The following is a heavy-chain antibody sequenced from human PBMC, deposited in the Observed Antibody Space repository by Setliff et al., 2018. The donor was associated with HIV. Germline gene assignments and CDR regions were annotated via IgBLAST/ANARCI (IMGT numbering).Heavy chain of an antibody. CDR2: IWYDGSNK. CDR1: GYPFIGYY. D-gene: IGHD3-16*01. CDR3: AKARTFGGGYYYYMDV. Sequence: SCKASGYPFIGYYLHWVRQAPGKGLEWLAVIWYDGSNKYYADSVKGRFTLSRDNSKNTLYLRMNSLRAEDTAVYYCAKARTFGGGYYYYMDVWGKGTTVTVSS. J-gene: IGHJ6*03. V-gene: IGHV3-33*06.